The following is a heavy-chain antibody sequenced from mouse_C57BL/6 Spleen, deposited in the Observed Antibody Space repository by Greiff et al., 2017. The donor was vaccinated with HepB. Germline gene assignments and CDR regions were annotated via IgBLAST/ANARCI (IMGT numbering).Heavy chain of an antibody. Sequence: VQLQESGAELVKPGASVKISCKASGYAFSSYWLNWVKQRPGKGLEWIGQIYPGDGDTNYNGKFKGKATLTADKSSSTAYKLLSSLSTEDSAVLFCARGDYYGSSYGFACWCQGTLVSGSA. D-gene: IGHD1-1*01. CDR2: IYPGDGDT. J-gene: IGHJ3*01. CDR1: GYAFSSYW. CDR3: ARGDYYGSSYGFAC. V-gene: IGHV1-80*01.